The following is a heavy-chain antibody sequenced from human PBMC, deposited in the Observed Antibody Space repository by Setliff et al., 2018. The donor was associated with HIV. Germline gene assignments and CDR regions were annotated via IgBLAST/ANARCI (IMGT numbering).Heavy chain of an antibody. V-gene: IGHV1-18*01. CDR3: ARVPYRSAWFSGVHDAFDV. J-gene: IGHJ3*01. D-gene: IGHD6-19*01. CDR1: GYTFSSYG. CDR2: ISGYNGNT. Sequence: AASVKVSCKASGYTFSSYGISWVRQAPGQGLEWMGWISGYNGNTKYVQKLQGRVTMTTDTSTRTVYMELRSLRHDDTAEYFCARVPYRSAWFSGVHDAFDVWGQWTMVTV.